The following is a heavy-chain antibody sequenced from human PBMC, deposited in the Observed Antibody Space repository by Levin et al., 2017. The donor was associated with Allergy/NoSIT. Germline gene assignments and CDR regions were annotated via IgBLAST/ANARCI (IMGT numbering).Heavy chain of an antibody. Sequence: SGPTLVKPTQTLTLTCTFSGFSLSTSGVGVGWIRQPPGKALEWLAPIYWDDDKRYSPSLKSRLTITKDTSKNQVVLTMTNMDPVDTATYYCAHRMYCSSTSCYREDAFDIWGQGTMVTVSS. CDR2: IYWDDDK. J-gene: IGHJ3*02. V-gene: IGHV2-5*02. CDR3: AHRMYCSSTSCYREDAFDI. CDR1: GFSLSTSGVG. D-gene: IGHD2-2*01.